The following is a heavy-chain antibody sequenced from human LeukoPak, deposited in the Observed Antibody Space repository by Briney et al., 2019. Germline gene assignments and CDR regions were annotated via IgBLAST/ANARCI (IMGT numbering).Heavy chain of an antibody. Sequence: SETLSLTCTVSGGSISGSTYYWGWIRQPPGKGLEWIGSIYYSGSTDNNPSLKSRVTISVDTSKNQFSLKLSSVTAADTAVYYCAKGPDFDPWGQGTLVTVSS. V-gene: IGHV4-39*07. J-gene: IGHJ5*02. CDR1: GGSISGSTYY. CDR3: AKGPDFDP. CDR2: IYYSGST.